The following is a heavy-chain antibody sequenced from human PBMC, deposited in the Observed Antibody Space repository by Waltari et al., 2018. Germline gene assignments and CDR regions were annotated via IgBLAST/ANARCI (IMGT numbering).Heavy chain of an antibody. CDR2: SYTDGVT. CDR3: GRAELGYCGHTACSRYFDS. D-gene: IGHD2-21*01. J-gene: IGHJ4*02. CDR1: GDSITGFY. V-gene: IGHV4-4*07. Sequence: VQLRESGPGLVKPSETLSLTCFVSGDSITGFYWTWIRQTAGKGLEWIGRSYTDGVTRYNPSLASRVSMSVDKSKNHFSLNLYSVTAADTATYYCGRAELGYCGHTACSRYFDSWGQGLLVTVSS.